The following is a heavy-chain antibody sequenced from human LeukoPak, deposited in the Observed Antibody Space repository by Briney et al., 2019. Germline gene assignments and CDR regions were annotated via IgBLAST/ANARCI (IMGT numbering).Heavy chain of an antibody. CDR2: IYYSGDT. Sequence: SETLSLTCTVSGGSIRSYYWSWIRQPPEKGLEWIGYIYYSGDTSYNPSLESRVTISVDTSKNQFSLKLRSVTAADTAVYYCARRPRGSGWYYFDYWGLGTLVIVSS. D-gene: IGHD6-19*01. J-gene: IGHJ4*02. CDR3: ARRPRGSGWYYFDY. V-gene: IGHV4-59*08. CDR1: GGSIRSYY.